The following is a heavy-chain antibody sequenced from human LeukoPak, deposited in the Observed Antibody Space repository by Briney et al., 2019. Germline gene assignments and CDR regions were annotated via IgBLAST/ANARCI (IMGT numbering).Heavy chain of an antibody. CDR2: IYYSGST. Sequence: SETLSLTCTVSGGSISSYYWSWIRQPPGKGLEWIGYIYYSGSTNYNPSLKSRVTISVDTSKNQFSLKLSSVTAADTAVYYCARHPDYYMDVWDKGTTVTVSS. V-gene: IGHV4-59*08. CDR3: ARHPDYYMDV. J-gene: IGHJ6*03. CDR1: GGSISSYY.